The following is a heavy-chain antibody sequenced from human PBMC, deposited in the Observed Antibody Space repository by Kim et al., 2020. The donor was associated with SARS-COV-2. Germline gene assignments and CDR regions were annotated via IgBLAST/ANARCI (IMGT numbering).Heavy chain of an antibody. CDR3: ASAPPRYCSGGSCYSILWYFDL. J-gene: IGHJ2*01. V-gene: IGHV1-69*13. CDR2: IIPIFGTA. Sequence: SVKVSCKASGGTFSSYAISWVRQAPGQGLEWMGGIIPIFGTANYAQKFQGRVTITADESTSTAYMELSSLRSEDTAVYYCASAPPRYCSGGSCYSILWYFDLWGRGTLVTVSS. CDR1: GGTFSSYA. D-gene: IGHD2-15*01.